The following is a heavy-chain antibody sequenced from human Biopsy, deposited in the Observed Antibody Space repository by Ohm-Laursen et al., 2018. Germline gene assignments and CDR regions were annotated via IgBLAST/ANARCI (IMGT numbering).Heavy chain of an antibody. CDR3: AKGRVGNSGSLDI. CDR2: ISSSGATI. V-gene: IGHV3-11*01. D-gene: IGHD1-1*01. Sequence: SLRPSCAASGFTFSDHHMAWVRQAPGKGLEWLSYISSSGATIKYADSVKGRFTISRDNSQNTLYLQMNSLRAEDTAIYYCAKGRVGNSGSLDIWGHGTMVTVSS. CDR1: GFTFSDHH. J-gene: IGHJ3*02.